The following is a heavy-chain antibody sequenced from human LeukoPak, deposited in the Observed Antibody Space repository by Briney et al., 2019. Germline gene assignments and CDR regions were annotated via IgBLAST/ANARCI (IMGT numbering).Heavy chain of an antibody. CDR2: IIPILGIA. J-gene: IGHJ4*02. D-gene: IGHD6-13*01. CDR1: GGTFSSYA. Sequence: ASVKVSCKASGGTFSSYAISWVRQAPGQGLEWMGRIIPILGIANYAQKFQGRVTITADKSTSTAYMELSSLRSEDTAVYYCARPQGYSSSWYPLDYWGQGTLVTVSS. V-gene: IGHV1-69*04. CDR3: ARPQGYSSSWYPLDY.